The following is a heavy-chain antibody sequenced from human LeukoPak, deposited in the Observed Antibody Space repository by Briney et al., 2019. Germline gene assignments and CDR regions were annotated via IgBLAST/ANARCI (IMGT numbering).Heavy chain of an antibody. D-gene: IGHD5-18*01. CDR3: AKDRNAGDTASLFDY. CDR1: GFTFSGYA. CDR2: LSGSGGST. J-gene: IGHJ4*02. Sequence: GGSLRLSCAASGFTFSGYAMSWVRQAPGKGLEWVSALSGSGGSTYYADSVKGRFTISRDNSKNTLYLQMNSLRAEDTAVYYCAKDRNAGDTASLFDYWGQGTLVTVSS. V-gene: IGHV3-23*01.